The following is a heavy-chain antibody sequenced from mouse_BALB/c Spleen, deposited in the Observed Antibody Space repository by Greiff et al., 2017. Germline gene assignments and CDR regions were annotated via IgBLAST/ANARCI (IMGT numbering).Heavy chain of an antibody. Sequence: EVKLVESGGGLVKPGGSLKLSCAASGFTFSNYTMSWVRQTPEKRLEWVATISSGGSYTYYTDSVKGRFTITRDNATNTLYLQMSSLKSEDAAMYYCTRDSLHYDGNFDYWGQGTTLTVSS. CDR3: TRDSLHYDGNFDY. D-gene: IGHD1-2*01. CDR2: ISSGGSYT. J-gene: IGHJ2*01. V-gene: IGHV5-6-4*01. CDR1: GFTFSNYT.